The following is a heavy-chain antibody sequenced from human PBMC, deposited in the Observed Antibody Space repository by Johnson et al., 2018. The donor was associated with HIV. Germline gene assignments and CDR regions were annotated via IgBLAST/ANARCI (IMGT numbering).Heavy chain of an antibody. J-gene: IGHJ3*02. CDR3: ARPGVVVTPPDAFDI. V-gene: IGHV3-30-3*01. CDR1: RFTFSSYA. D-gene: IGHD3-22*01. CDR2: ISHDGSNK. Sequence: QVQLVESGGGLVQPGGSLRLSCAASRFTFSSYAIHWVRQAPGKGLEWVAVISHDGSNKYYADSVKGRFTISRDNAKNSLYLQMNSLRAEDTAVYYCARPGVVVTPPDAFDIWGQGTMVTVSS.